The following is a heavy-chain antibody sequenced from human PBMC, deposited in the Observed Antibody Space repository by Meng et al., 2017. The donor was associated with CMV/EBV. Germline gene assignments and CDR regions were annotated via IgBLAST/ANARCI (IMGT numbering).Heavy chain of an antibody. V-gene: IGHV1-18*01. J-gene: IGHJ4*02. D-gene: IGHD4-17*01. CDR3: AMGGDYGDYHGPFDY. CDR2: ISADNQNT. Sequence: ASVKVSCKAPGNIFTKNGISWVRQAPGQRLEWMGWISADNQNTNLVQRFQGRVTMTIETSTNTAYVELRSLRSDDTAVYYCAMGGDYGDYHGPFDYWGQGTLVTVSS. CDR1: GNIFTKNG.